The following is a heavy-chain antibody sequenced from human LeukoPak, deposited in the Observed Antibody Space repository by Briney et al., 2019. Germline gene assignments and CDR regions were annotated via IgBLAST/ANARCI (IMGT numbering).Heavy chain of an antibody. V-gene: IGHV1-2*06. Sequence: GASVKVSCKASGYTFTGYYMHWVRQAPGQGLEWVGRINPNSGGTNYAQKFQGSVTMTRDPSISTAYMELSRLRSDDTAVYYCARVGAELGLDYWGQGTLVTVSS. J-gene: IGHJ4*02. CDR2: INPNSGGT. D-gene: IGHD7-27*01. CDR3: ARVGAELGLDY. CDR1: GYTFTGYY.